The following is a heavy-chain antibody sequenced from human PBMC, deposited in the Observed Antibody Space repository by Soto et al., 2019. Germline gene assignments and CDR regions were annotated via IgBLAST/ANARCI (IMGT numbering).Heavy chain of an antibody. CDR2: IYWNDDK. CDR1: GFSLSTSGVG. J-gene: IGHJ3*02. V-gene: IGHV2-5*01. Sequence: SGPTLVNPTQTLTLTCTFSGFSLSTSGVGVGWIRQPPGKALEWLALIYWNDDKRYSPSLKSRLTIIKDTSKNQVVLTMTNMDPVDTATYYCAHRRDSSSWYSDAFDIWGQGTMVTVSS. CDR3: AHRRDSSSWYSDAFDI. D-gene: IGHD6-13*01.